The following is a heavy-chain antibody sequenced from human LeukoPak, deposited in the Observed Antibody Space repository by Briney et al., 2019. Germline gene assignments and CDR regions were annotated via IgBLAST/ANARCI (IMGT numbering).Heavy chain of an antibody. CDR3: ARTQNWGYFDY. CDR1: GGSISPYY. J-gene: IGHJ4*02. Sequence: PSETLSLTCTVSGGSISPYYWSWIRQAPGKGLEWIAYIHYTGTTKYNPSLESRITISVDTSTNLFSLRLSSVTAADTAVYYCARTQNWGYFDYWGQGTLVTVSS. D-gene: IGHD7-27*01. V-gene: IGHV4-59*01. CDR2: IHYTGTT.